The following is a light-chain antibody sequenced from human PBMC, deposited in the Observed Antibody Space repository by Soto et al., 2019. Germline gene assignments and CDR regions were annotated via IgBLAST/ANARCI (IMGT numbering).Light chain of an antibody. V-gene: IGLV2-14*01. J-gene: IGLJ1*01. CDR2: DVS. Sequence: SVLTQPASVSGSPGHSIAISRNGTSSDVGGYSYVSWYQQQPGKAPKLVISDVSNRPSGVSDRFSGSKSGNTASLTISGLQTEDEADYYCASYTTSSTYAFGTGTKVTVL. CDR1: SSDVGGYSY. CDR3: ASYTTSSTYA.